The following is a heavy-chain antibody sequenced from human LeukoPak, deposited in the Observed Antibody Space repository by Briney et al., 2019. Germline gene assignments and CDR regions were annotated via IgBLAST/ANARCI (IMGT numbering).Heavy chain of an antibody. D-gene: IGHD6-19*01. CDR1: GYSISSGYY. CDR2: FYHSGSA. CDR3: ARQARQWLKIWDY. Sequence: SETLSLTCTVSGYSISSGYYWGWIRQPPGKGLEWIGSFYHSGSAYYNPSLKSRVTISVDTSKNQFSLKLSSVTAADTAVYYCARQARQWLKIWDYWGQGTLVTVSS. V-gene: IGHV4-38-2*02. J-gene: IGHJ4*02.